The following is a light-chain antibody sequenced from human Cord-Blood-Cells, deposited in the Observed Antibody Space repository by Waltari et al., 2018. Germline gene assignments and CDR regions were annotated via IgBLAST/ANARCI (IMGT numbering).Light chain of an antibody. V-gene: IGLV2-14*01. CDR3: SSYTSSSTV. Sequence: QSALTQPASVSGSPGQSITISCPGPSSDAGGYNYVSWYQQHPGKAPKLMIYDVSKRPSGVSNRFSGSKSGNTASLTISGLQAEDEADYYCSSYTSSSTVFGGGTKLTVL. CDR1: SSDAGGYNY. CDR2: DVS. J-gene: IGLJ3*02.